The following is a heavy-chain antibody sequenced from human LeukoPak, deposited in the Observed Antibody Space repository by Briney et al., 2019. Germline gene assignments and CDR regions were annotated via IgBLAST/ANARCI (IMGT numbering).Heavy chain of an antibody. CDR3: AKDRRDGYNLALPYGGY. V-gene: IGHV3-48*04. J-gene: IGHJ4*02. CDR1: GFTFSSHA. CDR2: ISISSSSV. D-gene: IGHD5-24*01. Sequence: PGGSLRLSCAASGFTFSSHAMNWVRQAPGKGLEWVSYISISSSSVYYADSVKGRFTISRDNAKNSLYLQMNSLRAEDTAVYYCAKDRRDGYNLALPYGGYWGQGTLVTVSS.